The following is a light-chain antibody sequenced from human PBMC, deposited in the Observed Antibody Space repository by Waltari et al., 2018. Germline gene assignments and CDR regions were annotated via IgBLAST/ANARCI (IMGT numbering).Light chain of an antibody. J-gene: IGKJ1*01. CDR1: QSISGW. V-gene: IGKV1-5*03. CDR2: KAS. Sequence: DIQLTQSPSTLSASVGDRVTITCRASQSISGWLAWYQQIPGKAPKLLIYKASSLETGVPSRFSGSGSGTEFTLTISSLQPEDFATYYCQQYINYWTFGQGTRVEIK. CDR3: QQYINYWT.